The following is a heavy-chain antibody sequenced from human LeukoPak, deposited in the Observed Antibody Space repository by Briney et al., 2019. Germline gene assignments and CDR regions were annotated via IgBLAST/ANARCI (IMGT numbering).Heavy chain of an antibody. V-gene: IGHV4-59*08. Sequence: SETLSLTCTVSGGSISSYYWSWIRQPPGKGLEWIGYIYYSGSTNYNPSLKSRVTISVDTSKNQFSLKLSSVTAADTAVYYCARGVTMVRGAPSKARYFDLWGRGTLVTVSS. D-gene: IGHD3-10*01. CDR2: IYYSGST. J-gene: IGHJ2*01. CDR3: ARGVTMVRGAPSKARYFDL. CDR1: GGSISSYY.